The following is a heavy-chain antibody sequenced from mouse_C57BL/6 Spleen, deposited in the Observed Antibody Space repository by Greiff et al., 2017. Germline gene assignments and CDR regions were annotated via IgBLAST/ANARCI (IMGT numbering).Heavy chain of an antibody. V-gene: IGHV1-55*01. CDR1: GYTFTSYW. J-gene: IGHJ2*01. CDR3: AKDCGSSFDY. D-gene: IGHD1-1*01. CDR2: IYPGSGST. Sequence: QVQLQQPGAELVKPGASVKMSCKASGYTFTSYWITWVKQRPGQGLEWIGDIYPGSGSTNYNEKFKSKATLTVDTTSSTAYMRLSSLTSEDSAVYYCAKDCGSSFDYWGQGTTLTVSS.